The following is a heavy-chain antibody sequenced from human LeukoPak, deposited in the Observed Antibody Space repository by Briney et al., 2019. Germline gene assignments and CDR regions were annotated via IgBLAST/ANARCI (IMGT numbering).Heavy chain of an antibody. J-gene: IGHJ6*02. V-gene: IGHV1-2*02. CDR1: GYTFTGYY. CDR3: ARDKQLVPLYPPSYYYYGMDV. D-gene: IGHD6-13*01. Sequence: ASVKVSCKASGYTFTGYYMHWVRQAPGQGLEWMGWINPNSGGTNYAQKLQGRVTMTTDTSTSTAYMELRSLRSDDTAVYYCARDKQLVPLYPPSYYYYGMDVWGQGTTVTVSS. CDR2: INPNSGGT.